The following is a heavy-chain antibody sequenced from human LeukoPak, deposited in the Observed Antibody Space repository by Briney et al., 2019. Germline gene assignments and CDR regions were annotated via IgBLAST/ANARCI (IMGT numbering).Heavy chain of an antibody. D-gene: IGHD1-26*01. CDR1: TDSITSNW. Sequence: PSETLSLTCAVSTDSITSNWWSWLRQPPGQGLEWIGEVHKSGSTNYYQSLQSRVTISIDKSKNQIALKLTSVTAADTAVYYCAKEIVGAPTPGAYWGQGILVTVSS. V-gene: IGHV4-4*02. CDR3: AKEIVGAPTPGAY. J-gene: IGHJ4*02. CDR2: VHKSGST.